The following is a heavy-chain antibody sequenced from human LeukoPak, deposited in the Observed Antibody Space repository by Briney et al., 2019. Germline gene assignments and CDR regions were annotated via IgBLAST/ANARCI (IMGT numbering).Heavy chain of an antibody. CDR1: GYTVTGYY. D-gene: IGHD2-2*03. V-gene: IGHV1-2*02. CDR2: MNPYSGGT. J-gene: IGHJ5*02. Sequence: GASVKVSCKASGYTVTGYYMHLVRQAPGHGLEWMGWMNPYSGGTNYAQKFQGRVTMTRDTSISTAYMELSRLRSGDTAVYYCARVPIGYCSSTSCYVDWFDPWGQGTLVTVSS. CDR3: ARVPIGYCSSTSCYVDWFDP.